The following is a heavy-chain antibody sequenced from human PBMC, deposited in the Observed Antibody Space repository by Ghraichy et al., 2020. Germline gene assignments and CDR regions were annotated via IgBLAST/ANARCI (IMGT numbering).Heavy chain of an antibody. V-gene: IGHV4-34*01. D-gene: IGHD3-16*02. CDR2: INHSGST. CDR1: GGSFSGYY. J-gene: IGHJ4*02. Sequence: SETLSLTCAVYGGSFSGYYWSWIRQPPGKGLEWIGEINHSGSTNYNPSLKSRVTISVDTSKNQFSLKLSSVTAADTAVYYCARGRYYVWGSYRGVRDFDYWGQGTLVTVSS. CDR3: ARGRYYVWGSYRGVRDFDY.